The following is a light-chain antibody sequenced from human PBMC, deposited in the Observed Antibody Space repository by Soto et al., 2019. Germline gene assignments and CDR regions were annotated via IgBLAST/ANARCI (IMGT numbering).Light chain of an antibody. CDR1: QDIKRF. Sequence: DVQLTQSPSFLAASVGDRLTITCRASQDIKRFLAWYQQKPGKAPKLLIYTISTLQSGVPSRFSGSGSGTKFTLTISSLQPDDFATYYCQQVNTYPVTFGGGTKVEI. V-gene: IGKV1-9*01. CDR2: TIS. J-gene: IGKJ4*01. CDR3: QQVNTYPVT.